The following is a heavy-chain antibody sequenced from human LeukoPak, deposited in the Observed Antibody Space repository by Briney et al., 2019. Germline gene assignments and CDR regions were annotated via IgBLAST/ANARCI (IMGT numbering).Heavy chain of an antibody. J-gene: IGHJ4*02. CDR2: ISGTGGST. Sequence: GGSLRLSCSASGFTFSGYGMHWVRQAPGKGLEWVAAISGTGGSTYYADSVKGRFTISRDNSKNTLYVQMNSLRVEDTAVYYCAKERGFGLVVPAASDYWGQGTLVTVSS. CDR3: AKERGFGLVVPAASDY. V-gene: IGHV3-23*01. CDR1: GFTFSGYG. D-gene: IGHD2-2*01.